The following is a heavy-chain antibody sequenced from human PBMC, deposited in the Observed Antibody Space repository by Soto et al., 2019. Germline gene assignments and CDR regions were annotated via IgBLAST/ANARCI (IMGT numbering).Heavy chain of an antibody. CDR2: IYYSGCT. CDR1: GGSISSSSYY. V-gene: IGHV4-39*01. Sequence: QLQLQESGPGLVKPSETLSLTCTVSGGSISSSSYYWGWIRQPPGKGLEWIGSIYYSGCTYYNPSRKSRVTISVDTSKNQFSLKLSSVTAADTAVYYCARLSYYDYYYYGMDVWGQGTTVTVSS. J-gene: IGHJ6*02. D-gene: IGHD1-26*01. CDR3: ARLSYYDYYYYGMDV.